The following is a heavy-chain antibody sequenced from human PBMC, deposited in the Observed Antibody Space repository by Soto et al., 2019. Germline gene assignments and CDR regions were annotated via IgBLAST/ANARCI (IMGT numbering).Heavy chain of an antibody. CDR1: GFTFAIYW. D-gene: IGHD2-15*01. V-gene: IGHV5-51*01. CDR2: IYPRDSDS. CDR3: ARGSPSADLPYYYGMDV. J-gene: IGHJ6*02. Sequence: GESLKISCKGSGFTFAIYWIGWVRQVPGKGLDWMGIIYPRDSDSTYSPSFQGQVTISADKSISTAYLQWSSLQASDTAVYYCARGSPSADLPYYYGMDVWGQGTTVTVSS.